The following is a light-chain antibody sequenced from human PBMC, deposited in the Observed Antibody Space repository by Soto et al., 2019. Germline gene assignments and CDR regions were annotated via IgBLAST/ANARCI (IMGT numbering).Light chain of an antibody. Sequence: EIVLTQSPGTLSLSPGERATLSCRASQSVSSNYLAWYQQKPGQAPRLLIYGASSRATGIPDRFSGSGSGTVFTLTISRLEPEDFAVYYCQQYGRSPWTFGQGTKVEIK. J-gene: IGKJ1*01. CDR2: GAS. CDR3: QQYGRSPWT. CDR1: QSVSSNY. V-gene: IGKV3-20*01.